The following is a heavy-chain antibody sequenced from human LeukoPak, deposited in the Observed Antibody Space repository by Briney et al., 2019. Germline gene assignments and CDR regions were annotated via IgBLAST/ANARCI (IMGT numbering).Heavy chain of an antibody. CDR2: IIPIFGTA. V-gene: IGHV1-69*01. J-gene: IGHJ6*03. Sequence: AVKVSCKASGGTFSSYAISWVRQAPGQGLEWMGGIIPIFGTANYAQKFQGRVTITADESTSTAYMEMSSLRSEDTAVYYCATGAKLELRNYYYYYYMDVWGKGTTVTVSS. CDR1: GGTFSSYA. CDR3: ATGAKLELRNYYYYYYMDV. D-gene: IGHD1-7*01.